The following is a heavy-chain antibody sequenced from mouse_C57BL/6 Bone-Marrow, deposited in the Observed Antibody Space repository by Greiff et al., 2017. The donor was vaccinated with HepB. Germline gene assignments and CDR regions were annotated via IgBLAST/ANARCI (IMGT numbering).Heavy chain of an antibody. V-gene: IGHV5-4*01. J-gene: IGHJ1*03. D-gene: IGHD1-1*01. CDR3: ARDTGGWYFDV. CDR1: GFTFSSYA. Sequence: EVKLMESGGGLVKPGGSLKLSCAASGFTFSSYAMSWVRQTPEKRLEWVATISYGGSYTYYPDNVKGRFTISRDNAKNNLYLQMSHLKSEDTAMYYCARDTGGWYFDVWGTGTTVTVSS. CDR2: ISYGGSYT.